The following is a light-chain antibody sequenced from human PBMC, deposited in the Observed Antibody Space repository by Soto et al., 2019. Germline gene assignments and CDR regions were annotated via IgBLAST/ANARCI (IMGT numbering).Light chain of an antibody. V-gene: IGLV2-8*01. J-gene: IGLJ2*01. Sequence: QSALTQPPSASGSPGQSVTISCTGTSSDVGGYNYVSWYQQHPGKAPKLIIYEVSKRPSGVPDRFSDSKSGNTASLTVSGLQAEDEADYYCSSYAGSNNLVFGGGTKLTV. CDR3: SSYAGSNNLV. CDR2: EVS. CDR1: SSDVGGYNY.